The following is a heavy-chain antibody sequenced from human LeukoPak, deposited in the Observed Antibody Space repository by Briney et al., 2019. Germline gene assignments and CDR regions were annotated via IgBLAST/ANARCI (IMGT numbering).Heavy chain of an antibody. CDR3: ARINTIMATFDY. CDR1: GYFINSNYY. V-gene: IGHV4-38-2*02. Sequence: SETLSLTRTVSGYFINSNYYWGWIRQPPGKGLEWIATISHSGSTYYNPSLKSRVTISVETSKSQFSLKLSSVTAADTAVYYCARINTIMATFDYWGQGTLATVSS. J-gene: IGHJ4*02. CDR2: ISHSGST. D-gene: IGHD5-24*01.